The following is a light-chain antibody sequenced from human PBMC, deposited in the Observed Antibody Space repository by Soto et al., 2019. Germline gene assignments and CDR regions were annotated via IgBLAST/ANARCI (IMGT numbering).Light chain of an antibody. Sequence: EIVLTQSPGTLSLSPGEGATLSFMAGQSVSSSQLAWFQQKPGRAPRLLVYGASSRATGIPDRFSGSVSGTDFTLAISRLEPEDFAVYYCQHYGGAPLTFGQGTRLEIK. J-gene: IGKJ5*01. CDR2: GAS. V-gene: IGKV3-20*01. CDR1: QSVSSSQ. CDR3: QHYGGAPLT.